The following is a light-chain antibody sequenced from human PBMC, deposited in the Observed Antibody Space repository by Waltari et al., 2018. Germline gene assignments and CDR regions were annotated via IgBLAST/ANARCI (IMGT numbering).Light chain of an antibody. V-gene: IGLV2-14*03. Sequence: QSALTQPASVSGSPGQSITISCTGTNSDIGASNYVSWYQQHPGKAPILIIFDVTFRSAGVSPRFSGSKSGDTASLTISGLQAEDEADYVCASYIGSALELFGGGTRLTVL. J-gene: IGLJ3*02. CDR1: NSDIGASNY. CDR3: ASYIGSALEL. CDR2: DVT.